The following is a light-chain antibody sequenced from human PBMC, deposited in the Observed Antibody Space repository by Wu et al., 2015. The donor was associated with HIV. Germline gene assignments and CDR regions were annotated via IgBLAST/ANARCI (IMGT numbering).Light chain of an antibody. CDR1: QGLSSAY. Sequence: EIVLTQSPGTLSLSPGERATLSCRASQGLSSAYLAWYQLKPGQAPRLLIYSASNRATGIPDRFSGSGSGTDFTLTISRLEPEDCGSYPWTFGQGTKVEIK. CDR3: T. J-gene: IGKJ1*01. CDR2: SAS. V-gene: IGKV3-20*01.